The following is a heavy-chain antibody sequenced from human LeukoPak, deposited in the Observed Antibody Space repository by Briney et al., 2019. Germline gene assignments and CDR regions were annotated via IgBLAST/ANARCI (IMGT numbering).Heavy chain of an antibody. Sequence: GGSLRLSCAVSGVTFSSYWMSWFRQAPGKGLEWVANINQDGSQKFSVDSVKGRFTISRDNAKNSLSLQMNSLRVEDTAVYYCARDWFDGDYDRFDYWGQGTLVTVSS. J-gene: IGHJ4*02. CDR2: INQDGSQK. CDR1: GVTFSSYW. D-gene: IGHD4-17*01. V-gene: IGHV3-7*03. CDR3: ARDWFDGDYDRFDY.